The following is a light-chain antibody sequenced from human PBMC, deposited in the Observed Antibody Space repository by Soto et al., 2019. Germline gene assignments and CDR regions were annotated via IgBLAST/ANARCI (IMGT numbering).Light chain of an antibody. V-gene: IGKV1-9*01. CDR3: QQLNSYAPGT. J-gene: IGKJ5*01. CDR2: AAS. Sequence: DIQLTQSPSFPSASVGDRVTITCRASQSISSYLAWYQQKPGKAPKLLIYAASTLQSGVPSRFSGSGSGTEFTLTISSLQPEDFATYDCQQLNSYAPGTFGQGTRLEIK. CDR1: QSISSY.